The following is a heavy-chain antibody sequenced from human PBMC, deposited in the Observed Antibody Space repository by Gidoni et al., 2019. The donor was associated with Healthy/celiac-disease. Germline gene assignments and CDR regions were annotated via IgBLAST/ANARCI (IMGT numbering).Heavy chain of an antibody. D-gene: IGHD3-22*01. CDR1: GGSISSSSYY. CDR2: IYYSGST. V-gene: IGHV4-39*01. CDR3: ASVLGDDGIVVVITPGVRAFDI. Sequence: QLQLQESGPGLVKPSETLSLTCTVSGGSISSSSYYWGWIRQPPGKGLEWIGSIYYSGSTYYNPSLKSRVTISVDTSKNQFFLKLSSVTAADTAVYYCASVLGDDGIVVVITPGVRAFDIWGQGTMVTVSS. J-gene: IGHJ3*02.